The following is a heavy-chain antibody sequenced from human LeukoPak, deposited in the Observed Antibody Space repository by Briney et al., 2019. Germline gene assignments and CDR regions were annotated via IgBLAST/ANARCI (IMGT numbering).Heavy chain of an antibody. Sequence: SETLSLTCTVSGGSISSSSYYWGWIRQPPGKGLEWIGSIYYSGSTYYNPSLKSRVTISVDTSKNQFSLKLSSVTAADTAVYYCARHPPFYSNYENWFDPWGQGTLVTVSS. J-gene: IGHJ5*02. CDR2: IYYSGST. CDR3: ARHPPFYSNYENWFDP. V-gene: IGHV4-39*01. CDR1: GGSISSSSYY. D-gene: IGHD4-4*01.